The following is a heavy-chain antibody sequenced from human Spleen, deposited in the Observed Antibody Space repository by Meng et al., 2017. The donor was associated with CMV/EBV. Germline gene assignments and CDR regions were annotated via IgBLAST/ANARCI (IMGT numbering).Heavy chain of an antibody. CDR3: AKCSLGTNSWYSGMDV. V-gene: IGHV3-23*01. D-gene: IGHD6-13*01. J-gene: IGHJ6*02. Sequence: GESLKISCAASGFTFSSYAMSWVRQAPGKGLEWVSGISGSGGSTYYADSVKGRFTISRDNPKKTLYLQMNSLRAEDTAVYYCAKCSLGTNSWYSGMDVWGQGTTVTVSS. CDR2: ISGSGGST. CDR1: GFTFSSYA.